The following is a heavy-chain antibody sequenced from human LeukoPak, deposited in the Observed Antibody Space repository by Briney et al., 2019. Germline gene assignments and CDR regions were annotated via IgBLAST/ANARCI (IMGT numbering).Heavy chain of an antibody. V-gene: IGHV1-46*01. CDR1: GYTFTSYY. J-gene: IGHJ4*02. D-gene: IGHD2-15*01. CDR2: INPSGGST. Sequence: GSVKVSCKASGYTFTSYYMHWVRQAPGQGLEWMGIINPSGGSTSYAQKFQGRVTITRDTSANTAYMELSSLRSEDTAVYYCARVPYYCSGGSCYDEWYFDYWGQGTLVTVSS. CDR3: ARVPYYCSGGSCYDEWYFDY.